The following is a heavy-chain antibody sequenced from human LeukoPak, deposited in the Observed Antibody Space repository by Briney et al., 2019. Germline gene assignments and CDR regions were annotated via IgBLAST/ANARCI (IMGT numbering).Heavy chain of an antibody. D-gene: IGHD5-12*01. J-gene: IGHJ6*03. CDR1: GYTFSNYG. CDR2: ISGFNGHI. CDR3: ARAWLRRKYYYYMDV. V-gene: IGHV1-18*04. Sequence: GASVKVSCKASGYTFSNYGMSWVRQAPGHGLEWMGWISGFNGHIKYSQESQGIVTMTTDTSTSTAYMEVRSLRSDDTAVYYCARAWLRRKYYYYMDVWGKGTTVTVSS.